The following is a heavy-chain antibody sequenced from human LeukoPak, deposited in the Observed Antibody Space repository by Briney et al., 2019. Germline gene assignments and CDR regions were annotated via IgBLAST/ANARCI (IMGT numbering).Heavy chain of an antibody. D-gene: IGHD3-3*01. V-gene: IGHV3-66*02. CDR3: ARDLAPINYDFWSGYYRNAFDI. CDR2: IYSGGST. J-gene: IGHJ3*02. CDR1: GFTVSSNY. Sequence: GGSLRLSCAASGFTVSSNYMSWVRQAPGKGLEWVSVIYSGGSTHYADSVKGRFTISRDNSKNTLYLQMNSLRAEDTAVYYCARDLAPINYDFWSGYYRNAFDIWGQGTMVTVSS.